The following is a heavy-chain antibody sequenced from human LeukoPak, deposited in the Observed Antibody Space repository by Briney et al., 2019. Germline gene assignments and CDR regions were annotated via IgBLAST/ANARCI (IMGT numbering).Heavy chain of an antibody. CDR2: ISAYNGNT. CDR1: GYTFTSYG. CDR3: ARVPTNGDYYGSGSPYYFDY. Sequence: GASVKVSCTASGYTFTSYGISWVRQAPGQGLEWMGWISAYNGNTNYAQKLQGRVTMTTDTSTSTAYMELSSLRSEDTAVYYCARVPTNGDYYGSGSPYYFDYWGQGTLVTVSS. D-gene: IGHD3-10*01. V-gene: IGHV1-18*01. J-gene: IGHJ4*02.